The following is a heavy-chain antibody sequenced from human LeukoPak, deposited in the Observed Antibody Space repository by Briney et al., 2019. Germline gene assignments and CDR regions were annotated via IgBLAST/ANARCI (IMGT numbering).Heavy chain of an antibody. CDR2: ISYSGTT. V-gene: IGHV4-59*01. J-gene: IGHJ4*02. CDR3: ARLGTFHYGSGFDY. D-gene: IGHD3-10*01. CDR1: GGSISSYY. Sequence: SETLSLTCTVSGGSISSYYWNCIRQPPGKGLEWIGYISYSGTTNYNPSLKSRVTISVDTSKKQFSLKLTSATAADTAVYYCARLGTFHYGSGFDYWGQGTLVTVSS.